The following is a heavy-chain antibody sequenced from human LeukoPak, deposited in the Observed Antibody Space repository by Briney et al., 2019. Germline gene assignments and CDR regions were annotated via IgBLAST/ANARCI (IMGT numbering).Heavy chain of an antibody. D-gene: IGHD3-22*01. CDR2: MNPNSGNT. CDR1: GYTFTSYD. J-gene: IGHJ3*02. Sequence: ASVKVSCKASGYTFTSYDINWVRQATGQGLEWMGWMNPNSGNTGYAQKFQGRVTMTRNTSISTAYMDLSSLRSEDTAVYYCARGHYYDSSGDYYRAAFDIWGQGTKVTVSS. V-gene: IGHV1-8*01. CDR3: ARGHYYDSSGDYYRAAFDI.